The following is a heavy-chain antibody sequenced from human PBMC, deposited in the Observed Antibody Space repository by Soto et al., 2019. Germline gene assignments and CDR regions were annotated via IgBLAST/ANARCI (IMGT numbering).Heavy chain of an antibody. CDR2: INQGGSEN. Sequence: EVQLVESGGGLVQPGGSLRLSCGGSGFTISTYWMSWVRRTPGKGLEVVGNINQGGSENFYARSVRGRFSISRDNASNTVYLQMKRLRAADTAVYFCERDRGNVYYGQYTWGMDVLGQGTTVTVSS. D-gene: IGHD1-1*01. V-gene: IGHV3-7*05. CDR1: GFTISTYW. CDR3: ERDRGNVYYGQYTWGMDV. J-gene: IGHJ6*02.